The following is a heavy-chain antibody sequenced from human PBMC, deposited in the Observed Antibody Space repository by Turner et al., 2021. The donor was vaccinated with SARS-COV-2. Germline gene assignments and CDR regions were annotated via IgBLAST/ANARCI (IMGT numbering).Heavy chain of an antibody. D-gene: IGHD2-2*02. CDR1: GYTFTSYY. Sequence: QVQLVQSGAEVKKPGASVKVSCKASGYTFTSYYMHWVRQAPGQGLEWMGGIIPILGITNYAQKFQGRVTITADKSTSTAYMELSSLRSEDTAVYYCAREIPIQRGAFDIWGQGTMVTVSS. CDR2: IIPILGIT. J-gene: IGHJ3*02. V-gene: IGHV1-69*10. CDR3: AREIPIQRGAFDI.